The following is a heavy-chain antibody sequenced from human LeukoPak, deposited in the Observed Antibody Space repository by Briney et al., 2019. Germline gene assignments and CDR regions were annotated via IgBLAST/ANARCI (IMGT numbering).Heavy chain of an antibody. CDR2: ISGSGGSA. V-gene: IGHV3-23*01. D-gene: IGHD6-13*01. CDR3: AREDRTRAIAAAGTWYYYYGMDV. CDR1: GFTFSSYA. J-gene: IGHJ6*02. Sequence: PGGSLRLSCAASGFTFSSYAMSWVRQAPGKGLEWVSAISGSGGSAYYADSVKGRFTISRDNSKNTLYLQMNSLRAEDTAVYYCAREDRTRAIAAAGTWYYYYGMDVWGQGTTVTVSS.